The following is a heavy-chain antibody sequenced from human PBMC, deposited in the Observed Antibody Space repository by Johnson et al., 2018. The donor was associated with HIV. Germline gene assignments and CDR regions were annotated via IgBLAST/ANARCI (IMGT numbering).Heavy chain of an antibody. Sequence: EQLVESGGGLVQPGGSLRLSCAASGFTFSSYAMSWVRQAPGKGLEWVSAISGSGGSTYYADSVKGRFTISRDNSKNTLYLQINSLRAEDTAVYYCARGIRFVEAGRENDGFDIWGQGTMVTVSS. CDR3: ARGIRFVEAGRENDGFDI. D-gene: IGHD6-19*01. J-gene: IGHJ3*02. V-gene: IGHV3-23*04. CDR2: ISGSGGST. CDR1: GFTFSSYA.